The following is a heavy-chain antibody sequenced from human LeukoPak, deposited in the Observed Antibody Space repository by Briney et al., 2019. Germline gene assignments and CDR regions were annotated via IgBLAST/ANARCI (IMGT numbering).Heavy chain of an antibody. V-gene: IGHV4-34*01. Sequence: PSETLSLTCAVYGGSFSGYYWSWIRQPPGKGLEWIGEINHSGSTNYNPSLKSRVTISVDTSKNQFSLKLSSVTAADTAVYYCARQRITMVRGVTKKGNYFDYWGQRTLVTVSS. D-gene: IGHD3-10*01. CDR2: INHSGST. CDR1: GGSFSGYY. CDR3: ARQRITMVRGVTKKGNYFDY. J-gene: IGHJ4*02.